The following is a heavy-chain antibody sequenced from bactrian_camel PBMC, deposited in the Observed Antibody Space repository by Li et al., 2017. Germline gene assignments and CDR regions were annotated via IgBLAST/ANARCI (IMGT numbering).Heavy chain of an antibody. CDR1: RDASSNSC. V-gene: IGHV3S54*01. CDR2: INSGGGST. D-gene: IGHD2*01. Sequence: HVQLVESGGGSVQAGGSLRLSCAASRDASSNSCMGWFRQAPGKQREWVSSINSGGGSTYYADSVKGRFTISGDNAQNTVYLQMNSLKSEDTALYYCATGPWLWVSRSVVVGNNLGQGTQVTVS. J-gene: IGHJ4*01. CDR3: ATGPWLWVSRSVVVGNN.